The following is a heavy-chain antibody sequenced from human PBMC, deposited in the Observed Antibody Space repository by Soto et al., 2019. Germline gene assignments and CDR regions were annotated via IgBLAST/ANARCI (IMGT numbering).Heavy chain of an antibody. J-gene: IGHJ5*02. CDR1: GGSISSCGYY. D-gene: IGHD2-2*01. CDR2: IYYSGST. CDR3: ARGAIGYCSSTSCYEGGWFDP. Sequence: SETLSLTCTVSGGSISSCGYYWSWIRQHPGKGLEWIGYIYYSGSTYYNPSLKSRVTLSVDTSKNQFSLKLSSVTAADTAVYYCARGAIGYCSSTSCYEGGWFDPWGQGTLVTVSS. V-gene: IGHV4-31*03.